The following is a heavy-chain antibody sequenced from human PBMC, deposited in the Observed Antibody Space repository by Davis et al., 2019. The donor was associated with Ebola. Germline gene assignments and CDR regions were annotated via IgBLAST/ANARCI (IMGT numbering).Heavy chain of an antibody. D-gene: IGHD4-11*01. V-gene: IGHV1-69*13. J-gene: IGHJ4*02. CDR3: ARERFRNSRQCDY. Sequence: AASAKVSCNASSGTFSSYAISWVRQAPGQGLEWMGGTIPIFGTANYAQKFQGRVTITADESTSTAYMELSSLRSEDTAVYYCARERFRNSRQCDYWGQGTLVTVSS. CDR1: SGTFSSYA. CDR2: TIPIFGTA.